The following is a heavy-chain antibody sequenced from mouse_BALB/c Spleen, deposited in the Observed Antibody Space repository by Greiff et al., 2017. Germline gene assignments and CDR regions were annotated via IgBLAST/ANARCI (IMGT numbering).Heavy chain of an antibody. Sequence: EVKLMESGGGLVKPGGSLKLSCAASGFTFSSYAMSWVRQSPEKRLVWVAEISSGGSYTYYPATVTGRFTISRDNAKNTLYLEMSSLRSEDTAMYDSARVDYGKRAMDYWGQGTSVTVSS. CDR3: ARVDYGKRAMDY. V-gene: IGHV5-9-4*01. J-gene: IGHJ4*01. CDR1: GFTFSSYA. D-gene: IGHD2-1*01. CDR2: ISSGGSYT.